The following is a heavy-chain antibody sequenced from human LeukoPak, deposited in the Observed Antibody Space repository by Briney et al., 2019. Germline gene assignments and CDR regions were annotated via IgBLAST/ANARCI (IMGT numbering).Heavy chain of an antibody. Sequence: SSETLSLTCAVYGGSFSGYYWSWIRQPPGKGLEWIGEINHSGSTNYNPSLKSRVTISVDTSKNQFSLKLSSVTAADTAVYYCARAYHSSWYLNWFDPWGQGTLVTVSS. CDR3: ARAYHSSWYLNWFDP. V-gene: IGHV4-34*01. D-gene: IGHD6-13*01. CDR1: GGSFSGYY. CDR2: INHSGST. J-gene: IGHJ5*02.